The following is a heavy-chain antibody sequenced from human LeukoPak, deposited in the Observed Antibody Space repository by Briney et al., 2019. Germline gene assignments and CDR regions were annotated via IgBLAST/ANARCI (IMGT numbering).Heavy chain of an antibody. CDR2: IISMFDTT. V-gene: IGHV1-69*01. D-gene: IGHD3-10*01. Sequence: VAPVKVSCKVSGGTFSSCAINWVRQAPGQGLEWMGGIISMFDTTNYAQKFQGRLTITADESTSTAYMELSSLISEDTAVYYCARARVYGQPHNYYYDSDMDVWGQGTTVTVSS. CDR3: ARARVYGQPHNYYYDSDMDV. CDR1: GGTFSSCA. J-gene: IGHJ6*02.